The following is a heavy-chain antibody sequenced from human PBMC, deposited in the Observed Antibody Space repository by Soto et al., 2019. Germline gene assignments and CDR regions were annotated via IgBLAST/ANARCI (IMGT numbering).Heavy chain of an antibody. Sequence: XXTLSLPCTVSGGSISSYYWRWIRQPPGKGLEWIGYIYYSGSTNYNPSLKSRVTISVDTSKNQFSLKLSSVTAADTAVYYCARAWGRVFDYWGQGTLVTVSS. V-gene: IGHV4-59*01. CDR3: ARAWGRVFDY. CDR1: GGSISSYY. J-gene: IGHJ4*02. CDR2: IYYSGST. D-gene: IGHD3-16*01.